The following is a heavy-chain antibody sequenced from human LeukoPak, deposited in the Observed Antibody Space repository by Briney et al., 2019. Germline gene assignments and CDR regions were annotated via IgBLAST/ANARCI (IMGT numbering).Heavy chain of an antibody. Sequence: GGSLRLSCAASGFTVSSTYISWVRQAPGKGLEWVSVIYSGGSTYYADSVKGRFTISRDNSKNTLHFQMNSLRAEDTAVYYCARARVGCTNYAFDIWGQGTMVTVSS. J-gene: IGHJ3*02. V-gene: IGHV3-53*01. D-gene: IGHD2-8*01. CDR1: GFTVSSTY. CDR2: IYSGGST. CDR3: ARARVGCTNYAFDI.